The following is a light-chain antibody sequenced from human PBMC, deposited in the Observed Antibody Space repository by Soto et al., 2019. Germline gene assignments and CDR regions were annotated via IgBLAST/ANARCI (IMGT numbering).Light chain of an antibody. J-gene: IGKJ1*01. CDR1: QSVGSN. CDR3: QQYNEMPPWM. Sequence: EIVMTQSPATLSVSPGERATLSCRASQSVGSNVAWYQQKPGQAPRLLIYGASSRATGIQARVSGSGSGTDFNIAMRRLQSDYVGGYDCQQYNEMPPWMCRQGTELGIK. CDR2: GAS. V-gene: IGKV3-15*01.